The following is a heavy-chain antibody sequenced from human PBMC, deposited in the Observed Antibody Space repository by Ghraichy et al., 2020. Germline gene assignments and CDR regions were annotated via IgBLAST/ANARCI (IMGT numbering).Heavy chain of an antibody. CDR1: GGSISSYY. CDR2: IYTSGST. J-gene: IGHJ5*02. D-gene: IGHD1-26*01. V-gene: IGHV4-4*07. Sequence: SETLSLTCTVSGGSISSYYWSWIRQPAGKGLEWIGRIYTSGSTNYNPSLKSRVTMSVDTSKNQFSLKLSSVTAADTAVYYCARDSPGGRKWEPRYNWFDPWGQGTLVTVSS. CDR3: ARDSPGGRKWEPRYNWFDP.